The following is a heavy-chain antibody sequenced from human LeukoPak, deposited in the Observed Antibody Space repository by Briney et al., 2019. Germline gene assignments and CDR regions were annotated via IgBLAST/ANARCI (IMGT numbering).Heavy chain of an antibody. J-gene: IGHJ4*02. Sequence: ASVKVSCKASGYTFTSYGISWVRQAPGQGLEWMGWISAYNGNTDYAQKFQGRVTMTTDTSTSTAYMDLRSLRSDDTAVYYCARVGAYCTSTSCFDYWGQGTLVTVSS. V-gene: IGHV1-18*01. D-gene: IGHD2-2*01. CDR1: GYTFTSYG. CDR2: ISAYNGNT. CDR3: ARVGAYCTSTSCFDY.